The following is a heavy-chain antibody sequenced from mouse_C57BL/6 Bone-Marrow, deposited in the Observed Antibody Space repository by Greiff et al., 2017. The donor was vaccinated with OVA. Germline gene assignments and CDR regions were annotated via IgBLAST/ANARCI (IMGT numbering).Heavy chain of an antibody. CDR1: EYEFPSHD. CDR2: INSDGGST. D-gene: IGHD1-1*01. V-gene: IGHV5-2*03. J-gene: IGHJ2*01. CDR3: ARQDITTVGAFDY. Sequence: EVKLVESGGGLVQPGESLKLSCESNEYEFPSHDMSWVRKTPEKRLELVAAINSDGGSTYYPDTMERRFIISRDNTKKILYLQMRSLRSEDTALYYCARQDITTVGAFDYWGQGTTLTGSS.